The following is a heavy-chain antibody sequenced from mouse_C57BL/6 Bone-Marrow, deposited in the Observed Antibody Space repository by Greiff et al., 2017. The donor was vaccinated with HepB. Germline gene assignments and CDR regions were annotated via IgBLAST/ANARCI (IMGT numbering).Heavy chain of an antibody. CDR3: ARHPLYDLGVMDY. Sequence: EVMLVESGGGLVQPGGSLKLSCAASGFTFSDYYMYWVRQTPEKRLEWVAYISNGGGSTYYPDTVKGRFTISRDNAKNTLYLQMSRLKSEDTAMYYCARHPLYDLGVMDYWGQGTSVTVSS. J-gene: IGHJ4*01. D-gene: IGHD2-3*01. CDR2: ISNGGGST. V-gene: IGHV5-12*01. CDR1: GFTFSDYY.